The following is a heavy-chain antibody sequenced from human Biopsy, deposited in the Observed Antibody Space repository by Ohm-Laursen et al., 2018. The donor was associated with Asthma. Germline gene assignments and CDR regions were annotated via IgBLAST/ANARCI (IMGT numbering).Heavy chain of an antibody. D-gene: IGHD3-22*01. V-gene: IGHV3-30*03. CDR2: VSSDGHDK. CDR3: ARQSGQDYDDTSAFYA. CDR1: GFVFSQCG. J-gene: IGHJ3*01. Sequence: SLRLSCTASGFVFSQCGMHWVRQGPGKGLEWVAHVSSDGHDKYYEDSVKGRFTISRDNSRNRLYLQINRLTVEDSAVYFCARQSGQDYDDTSAFYAWGQGTKVAVSS.